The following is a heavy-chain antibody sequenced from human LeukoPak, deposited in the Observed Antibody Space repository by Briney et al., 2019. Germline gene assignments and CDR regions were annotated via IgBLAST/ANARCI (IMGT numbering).Heavy chain of an antibody. J-gene: IGHJ4*02. CDR1: GFPFSSYW. Sequence: QPGGSLRLSCAASGFPFSSYWMHWVRRAPGKGLVWVSRINIDGSSTSYETPVKGGFTISGDNPKTTRNWQMTSREPKATAVYYCARGWGDGGNRVDYGGQGTVATVSS. CDR3: ARGWGDGGNRVDY. D-gene: IGHD4-23*01. CDR2: INIDGSST. V-gene: IGHV3-74*01.